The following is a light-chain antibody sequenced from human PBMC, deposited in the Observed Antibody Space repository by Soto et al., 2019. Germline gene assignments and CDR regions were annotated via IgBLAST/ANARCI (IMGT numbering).Light chain of an antibody. Sequence: EIVMTQSPATLSVSPGERATLSCRASQSVSGNLAWYQQKPGQAPRLLIYGASTRATGIPARFSGSGSGTEFTLTISSLQSEDFADYYCQQYNNWPRVTFGQGTRLEIK. CDR1: QSVSGN. CDR3: QQYNNWPRVT. J-gene: IGKJ5*01. CDR2: GAS. V-gene: IGKV3-15*01.